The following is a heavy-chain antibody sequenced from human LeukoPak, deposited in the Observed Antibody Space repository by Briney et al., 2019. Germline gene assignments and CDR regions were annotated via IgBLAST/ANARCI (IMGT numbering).Heavy chain of an antibody. CDR2: IYYSGST. V-gene: IGHV4-59*01. D-gene: IGHD4-17*01. Sequence: SETLSLTCTVSGVSISSYYWTWIRQPPGKGLEWIGYIYYSGSTNYNPSLKSRVTISVDTSKNQFSLKLSSVTAADTAVYYCARGKRYGDNFDYWGQGTLVTVSS. CDR1: GVSISSYY. J-gene: IGHJ4*02. CDR3: ARGKRYGDNFDY.